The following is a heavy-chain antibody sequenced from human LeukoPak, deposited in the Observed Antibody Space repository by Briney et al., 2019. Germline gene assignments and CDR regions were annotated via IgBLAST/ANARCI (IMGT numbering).Heavy chain of an antibody. Sequence: GGSLGLSCAASGFTFRNYVIHWVRQAPGKGLEWVAVTSSDLNVKIYADSVKGRFTISRDNSRSTLYLQMNSLRPEDTAIYYCASIPTTGKPGIAAAGTGGYWGQGTLVTVSS. CDR3: ASIPTTGKPGIAAAGTGGY. J-gene: IGHJ4*02. V-gene: IGHV3-30-3*01. CDR1: GFTFRNYV. D-gene: IGHD6-13*01. CDR2: TSSDLNVK.